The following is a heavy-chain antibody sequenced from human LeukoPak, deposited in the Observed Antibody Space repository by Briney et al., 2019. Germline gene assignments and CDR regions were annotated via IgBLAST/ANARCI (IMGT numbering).Heavy chain of an antibody. CDR2: ISYGGRNK. Sequence: GGSLRLSCITSGLTFSTHAIHWVRQAPGKGLEWVALISYGGRNKYYADSVKGRFTVSGDNSRNTVYLQMDSLRAEDTAVYYCARGAPVVVVAATADYYYGMDVWGKGTTVTVSS. J-gene: IGHJ6*04. D-gene: IGHD2-15*01. CDR3: ARGAPVVVVAATADYYYGMDV. V-gene: IGHV3-30*04. CDR1: GLTFSTHA.